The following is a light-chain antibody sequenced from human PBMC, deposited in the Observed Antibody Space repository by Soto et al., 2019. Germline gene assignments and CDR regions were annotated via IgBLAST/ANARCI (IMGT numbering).Light chain of an antibody. J-gene: IGKJ1*01. CDR1: QSISSW. CDR2: KAS. Sequence: DIQMTQSPSILSASVGDRVTITCRASQSISSWLAWFQQIQGKAPNLLIYKASNLQSGVPTRFSGSGSGTDFTLPITSLQPDDFATYYCQQYHSYPWTFGQGTMVDVK. V-gene: IGKV1-5*03. CDR3: QQYHSYPWT.